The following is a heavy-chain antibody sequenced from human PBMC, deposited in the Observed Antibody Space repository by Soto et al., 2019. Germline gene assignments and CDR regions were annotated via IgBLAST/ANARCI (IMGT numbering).Heavy chain of an antibody. V-gene: IGHV4-59*01. D-gene: IGHD3-3*01. CDR1: GGSISGYY. Sequence: TETLSLTCTVSGGSISGYYWSWIRQPPGKGLEWIGYIYYSGSTNYNPSLKSRVTISVDTSKNQFPLKLSSVTAADTAVYYCARRAKTYYDFWSSQGGWFDPWGQGTLVTVSS. CDR3: ARRAKTYYDFWSSQGGWFDP. CDR2: IYYSGST. J-gene: IGHJ5*02.